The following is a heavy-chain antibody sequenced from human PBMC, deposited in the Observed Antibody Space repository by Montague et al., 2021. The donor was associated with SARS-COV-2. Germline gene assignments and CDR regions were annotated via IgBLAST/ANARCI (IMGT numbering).Heavy chain of an antibody. CDR1: GGSISSSSYY. V-gene: IGHV4-39*01. CDR2: IYYSGST. Sequence: SETLSLTCTVSGGSISSSSYYWGWIRQPPGKGLEWIGNIYYSGSTYYNPSLKSRVTISVDTSKNQFSLKLSSVTAADTAVYYCARQKLGSVTLFGVVVHDRWFDPWGQGTLVTVSS. J-gene: IGHJ5*01. D-gene: IGHD3-3*01. CDR3: ARQKLGSVTLFGVVVHDRWFDP.